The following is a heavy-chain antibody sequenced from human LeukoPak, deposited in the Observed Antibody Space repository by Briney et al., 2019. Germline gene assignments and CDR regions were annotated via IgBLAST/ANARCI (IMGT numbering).Heavy chain of an antibody. J-gene: IGHJ4*02. CDR3: AACTVAAQVFDY. CDR1: GYTFTGYY. V-gene: IGHV1-2*02. CDR2: INPNSGGT. Sequence: ASVKVSCKASGYTFTGYYMHWVRQAPGQGLDGMGWINPNSGGTNYAQKFQGRVTMTRDTSISTAYMELSRLRSDDTAVYYCAACTVAAQVFDYWGQGTLVTVSS. D-gene: IGHD4-23*01.